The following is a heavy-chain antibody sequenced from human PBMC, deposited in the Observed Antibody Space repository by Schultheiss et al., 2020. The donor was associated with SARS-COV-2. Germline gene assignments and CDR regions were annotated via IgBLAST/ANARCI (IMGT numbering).Heavy chain of an antibody. D-gene: IGHD4-17*01. CDR1: GFSLSTSGVG. CDR3: AHTRHYGDYGPYYFDY. V-gene: IGHV2-5*02. CDR2: IYWDDDK. J-gene: IGHJ4*02. Sequence: SGPTLVKPTQTLTLTCTFSGFSLSTSGVGVGWIRQPPGKALEWLALIYWDDDKRYSPSLKSRLTITKDTSKNQVVLTMTNMDPVDTATYYCAHTRHYGDYGPYYFDYWGQGTLVTVSS.